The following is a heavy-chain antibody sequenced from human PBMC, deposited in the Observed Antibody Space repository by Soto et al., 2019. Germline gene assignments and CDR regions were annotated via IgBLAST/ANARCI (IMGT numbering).Heavy chain of an antibody. CDR2: SSSSRSTI. Sequence: EVQLVESGGGLVQPGGSLRLSCEASGFTFSTYRMNWVRQAPGKGLERVSHSSSSRSTIYYADSVKGRFTISRDNAKNSLFLQMNSLRAEDTAVYYCARDARVTTPNDYYYYMDVWGKGTTVTVSS. J-gene: IGHJ6*03. V-gene: IGHV3-48*01. D-gene: IGHD4-17*01. CDR1: GFTFSTYR. CDR3: ARDARVTTPNDYYYYMDV.